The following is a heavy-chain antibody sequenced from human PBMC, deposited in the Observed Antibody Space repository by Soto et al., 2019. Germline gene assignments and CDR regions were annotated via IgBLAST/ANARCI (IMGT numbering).Heavy chain of an antibody. D-gene: IGHD2-21*02. CDR2: IITLFGTS. J-gene: IGHJ4*02. Sequence: VQLMQSGAEVKKPGSSVKVSCKASGGTFSSHSINWVRQAPGLGLEWMGGIITLFGTSNYAQNFQGRVTITADQSTSTAYMELNSLTSDDTAVYYCAREVGYGDFSAALLDWGQGTLVTVSS. CDR1: GGTFSSHS. CDR3: AREVGYGDFSAALLD. V-gene: IGHV1-69*01.